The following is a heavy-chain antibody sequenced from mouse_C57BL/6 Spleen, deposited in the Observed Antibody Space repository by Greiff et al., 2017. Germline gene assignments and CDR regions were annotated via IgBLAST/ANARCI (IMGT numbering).Heavy chain of an antibody. Sequence: VQLQQPGAELVMPGASVKLSCKASGYTFTSYWMPWVKQRPGQGLEWIGEIDPSDSYNNYNQKFKGKSTLTVDKSSSTAYMQLSSLTSEDSAVYYCARRTTVVPYYAMDYWGQGTSVTVSS. V-gene: IGHV1-69*01. CDR3: ARRTTVVPYYAMDY. D-gene: IGHD1-1*01. J-gene: IGHJ4*01. CDR1: GYTFTSYW. CDR2: IDPSDSYN.